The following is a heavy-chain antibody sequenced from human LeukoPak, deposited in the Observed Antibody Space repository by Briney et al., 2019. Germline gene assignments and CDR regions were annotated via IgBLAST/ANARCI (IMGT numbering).Heavy chain of an antibody. V-gene: IGHV4-39*07. CDR3: AREKEPYYYGSGSYYTRWFDP. D-gene: IGHD3-10*01. J-gene: IGHJ5*02. CDR2: IYYSGST. Sequence: SETLSLTCTLSVGSISSSGYYCGWSRQPPGKGREWLGSIYYSGSTYYNPYRKSRVTLSVGTSKNQFSLKLSSVTAADTAVYYCAREKEPYYYGSGSYYTRWFDPWGQGTLVTVSS. CDR1: VGSISSSGYY.